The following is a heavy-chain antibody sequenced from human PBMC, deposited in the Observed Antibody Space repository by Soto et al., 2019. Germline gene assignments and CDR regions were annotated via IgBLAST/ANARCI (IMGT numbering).Heavy chain of an antibody. J-gene: IGHJ5*02. CDR2: INSDGSTT. CDR1: GFTFSSYW. D-gene: IGHD5-18*01. Sequence: EVQLVESGGGLVQPGGSLRLSCAASGFTFSSYWMLWVRQAPGKGLVWVSRINSDGSTTSYADSVKGRFTISRDNANNTLYLQMNSLRAEDTAVYYCARVNRGYSYVNAWGQGTLVTVSS. CDR3: ARVNRGYSYVNA. V-gene: IGHV3-74*01.